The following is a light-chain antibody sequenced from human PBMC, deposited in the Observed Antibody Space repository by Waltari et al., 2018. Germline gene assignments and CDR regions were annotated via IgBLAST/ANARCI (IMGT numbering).Light chain of an antibody. CDR2: AAS. CDR1: QGINNY. CDR3: QQYDSYPPT. Sequence: DIQMTQSPSSLSASVGDRLTITCLASQGINNYLAWFQQKPGKAPKSLISAASSLQSGVSPNFSGSGSGTDFTLTISSLRPEDFGTYYCQQYDSYPPTFGGGTKVEIK. J-gene: IGKJ4*01. V-gene: IGKV1-16*02.